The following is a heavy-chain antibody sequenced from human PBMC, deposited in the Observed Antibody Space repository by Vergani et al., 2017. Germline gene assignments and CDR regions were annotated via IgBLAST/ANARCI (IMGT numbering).Heavy chain of an antibody. CDR3: AREYSSTSGRAFDF. CDR1: GFALNRHA. J-gene: IGHJ3*01. D-gene: IGHD2-2*01. V-gene: IGHV3-30-3*01. Sequence: QVQLVESGGGVVQPGTSLRLSCVVSGFALNRHAMYWVRQAPGKGLEWVVGISYDGSTKYYADSVKGRFTISRDNSKNTLYLQMNSLRAEDTAVYYCAREYSSTSGRAFDFWGQGTKVTVSS. CDR2: ISYDGSTK.